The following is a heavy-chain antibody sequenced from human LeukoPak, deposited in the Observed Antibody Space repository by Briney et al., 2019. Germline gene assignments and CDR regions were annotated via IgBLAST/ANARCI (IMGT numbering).Heavy chain of an antibody. CDR1: GGSISSSSYY. J-gene: IGHJ3*02. CDR3: ARLDPWADYYDIEAFDI. Sequence: PSETLSLTCTVSGGSISSSSYYWGWIRQPPGKGLEWIGSIYYSGSTYYNPSLKSRATISVDTSKNQFFLKLSSVTAADTAVYYCARLDPWADYYDIEAFDIWGQGTMVTVSS. V-gene: IGHV4-39*07. D-gene: IGHD3-22*01. CDR2: IYYSGST.